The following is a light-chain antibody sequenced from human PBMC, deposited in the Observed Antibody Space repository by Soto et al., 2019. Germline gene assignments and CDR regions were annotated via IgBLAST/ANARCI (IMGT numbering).Light chain of an antibody. CDR3: QQRSDWPLT. CDR1: QSITTY. V-gene: IGKV3-11*01. Sequence: EIVLTQSPATLSLSPGGSATLSCRASQSITTYLAWYQQKPGQAPRLLIYDTSNRATGIPARFSGSGSGTDFTLTISSLEPEDFAVYYCQQRSDWPLTFGGGTKVENK. J-gene: IGKJ4*01. CDR2: DTS.